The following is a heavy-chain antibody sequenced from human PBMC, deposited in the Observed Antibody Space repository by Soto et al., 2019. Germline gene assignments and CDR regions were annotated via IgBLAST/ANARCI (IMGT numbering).Heavy chain of an antibody. J-gene: IGHJ3*02. D-gene: IGHD2-15*01. CDR3: ARKAVVVAALIRIWGAFDI. V-gene: IGHV4-4*02. Sequence: QVQLQESGPGLVKPSGTLSLTCAVSGGSISSSNWWSGVRQPPGKGLEWIGEIYHSGSTNYNPSLKSRVIRSVDKSKNQCSRKLSSVTAADTAVYYCARKAVVVAALIRIWGAFDIWGQGTMVTGSS. CDR2: IYHSGST. CDR1: GGSISSSNW.